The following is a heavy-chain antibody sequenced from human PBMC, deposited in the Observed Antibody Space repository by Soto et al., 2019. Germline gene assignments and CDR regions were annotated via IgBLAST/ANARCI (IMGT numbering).Heavy chain of an antibody. J-gene: IGHJ4*02. D-gene: IGHD3-22*01. CDR1: GFTFSAYA. V-gene: IGHV3-23*01. CDR3: AKRDYYDSATFSPLFES. Sequence: EVQLLESGGGLLEPGGSRRLSRTASGFTFSAYAMSWVRESPGKELEWVAAITGDGHRTYYADSVEGRFTISRDNSKKTLFLQMNSLRTEDTAIYHCAKRDYYDSATFSPLFESWGQGVLVTVSS. CDR2: ITGDGHRT.